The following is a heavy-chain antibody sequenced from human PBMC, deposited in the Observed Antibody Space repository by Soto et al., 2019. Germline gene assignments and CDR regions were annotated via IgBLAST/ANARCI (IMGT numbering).Heavy chain of an antibody. V-gene: IGHV3-9*01. CDR3: AKDMAVAGFYWYFDL. D-gene: IGHD6-19*01. CDR1: GFTFDDYA. J-gene: IGHJ2*01. Sequence: DVQLVESGGGLVQPGRSLRLSCAASGFTFDDYAMHWVRQAPGKGLEWVSGISWNSGSIGYADSVKGRFTISRDNAKNSLYLQMNSLRAEDTALYYCAKDMAVAGFYWYFDLWGRGTLVTVSS. CDR2: ISWNSGSI.